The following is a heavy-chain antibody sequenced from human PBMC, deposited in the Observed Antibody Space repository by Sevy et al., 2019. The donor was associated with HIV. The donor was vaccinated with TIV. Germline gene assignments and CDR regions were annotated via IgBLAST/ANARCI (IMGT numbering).Heavy chain of an antibody. J-gene: IGHJ4*02. Sequence: GGSRRLSCAASGFTFSDYYMSWIRQAPGKGLEWVSYISSSGSNIYYADSVKGRFTVSRDNAKNSMYLQMNSLRAEETALYYCARDLHRGLSGSTSGYWGQGTLVTVSS. CDR1: GFTFSDYY. D-gene: IGHD3-3*01. V-gene: IGHV3-11*01. CDR2: ISSSGSNI. CDR3: ARDLHRGLSGSTSGY.